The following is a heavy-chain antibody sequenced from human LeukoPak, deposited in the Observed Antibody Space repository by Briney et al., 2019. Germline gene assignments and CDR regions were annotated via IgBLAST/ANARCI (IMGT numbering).Heavy chain of an antibody. V-gene: IGHV4-39*07. Sequence: SETLSLTCTVSGGSISSSSYYWGWIRQPPGKGLEWIGSIYYSGSTYYNPSLKSRVTISVDTSKNQFSLKLSSVTAADTAVYYCARDGVRGVSPNWFDPWGQGTLVTVSS. CDR3: ARDGVRGVSPNWFDP. CDR1: GGSISSSSYY. D-gene: IGHD3-10*01. CDR2: IYYSGST. J-gene: IGHJ5*02.